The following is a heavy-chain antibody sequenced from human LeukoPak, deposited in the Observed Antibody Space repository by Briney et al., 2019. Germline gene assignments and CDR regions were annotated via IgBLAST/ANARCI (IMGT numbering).Heavy chain of an antibody. V-gene: IGHV3-23*01. CDR3: ARNQQLGGHSYYYYGMDV. CDR2: ISGGGVTT. Sequence: PGGSLRLSCVGSAFTSIAYDLTWARQAPGKGLEWISGISGGGVTTYYADSVKGRFTISRDNSKNTLYLQMNSLRADDTAIYYCARNQQLGGHSYYYYGMDVWGQGTTVTVSS. J-gene: IGHJ6*02. CDR1: AFTSIAYD. D-gene: IGHD3-16*01.